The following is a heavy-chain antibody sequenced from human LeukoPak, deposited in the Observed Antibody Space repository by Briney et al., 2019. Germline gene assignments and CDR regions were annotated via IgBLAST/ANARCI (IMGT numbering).Heavy chain of an antibody. Sequence: SETLSLTCAVYGGSFSGYYWSWIRQPPGKGLEWIGYIYYSGSTNYNPSLKSRVTISVDTSKNQFSLKLSSVTAADTAVYYCARLLWFGESIDYWGQGTLVTVSS. CDR3: ARLLWFGESIDY. CDR2: IYYSGST. D-gene: IGHD3-10*01. J-gene: IGHJ4*02. V-gene: IGHV4-59*08. CDR1: GGSFSGYY.